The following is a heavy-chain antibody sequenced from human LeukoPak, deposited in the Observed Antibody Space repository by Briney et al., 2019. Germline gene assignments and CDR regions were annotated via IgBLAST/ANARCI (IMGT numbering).Heavy chain of an antibody. Sequence: QPGGSLRLSCAASGFTFSSYGMHWVRQAPGKGLEWVAFIRYDGSNKYYADSVKGRFTISRDNSKNTLYLQMNSLRAEDTAVYYCARVKQWLVLGDWYFDLWGRGALVTVSS. J-gene: IGHJ2*01. CDR1: GFTFSSYG. CDR3: ARVKQWLVLGDWYFDL. D-gene: IGHD6-19*01. V-gene: IGHV3-30*02. CDR2: IRYDGSNK.